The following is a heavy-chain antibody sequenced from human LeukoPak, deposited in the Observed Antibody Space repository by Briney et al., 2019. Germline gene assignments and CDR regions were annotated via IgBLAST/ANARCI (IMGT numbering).Heavy chain of an antibody. CDR3: ARENILTGYDAFDI. J-gene: IGHJ3*02. D-gene: IGHD3-9*01. CDR2: IYYSGST. V-gene: IGHV4-61*01. Sequence: PSETLSLTCTVSGGSISSSSYYWGWIRQPPGKGLEWIGYIYYSGSTNYNPSLKSRVTISVDTSKNQFSLKLSSVTAADTAVYYCARENILTGYDAFDIWGQGTMVTVSS. CDR1: GGSISSSSYY.